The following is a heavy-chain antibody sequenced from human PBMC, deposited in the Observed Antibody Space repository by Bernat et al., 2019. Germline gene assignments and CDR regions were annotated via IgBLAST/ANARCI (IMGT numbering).Heavy chain of an antibody. CDR1: GFTFSDYN. Sequence: EVQLVESGGGLAKPGGSLRLSCAASGFTFSDYNMNWVRQAPGKGLEWVSSISSSSSHKYYADSVKGRFTISRDNAKNSLYLQMNSLRAEDTAVYHCAREVAKDIVVVVGATGLDYWGQGTLVTVSS. V-gene: IGHV3-21*01. J-gene: IGHJ4*02. CDR3: AREVAKDIVVVVGATGLDY. D-gene: IGHD2-15*01. CDR2: ISSSSSHK.